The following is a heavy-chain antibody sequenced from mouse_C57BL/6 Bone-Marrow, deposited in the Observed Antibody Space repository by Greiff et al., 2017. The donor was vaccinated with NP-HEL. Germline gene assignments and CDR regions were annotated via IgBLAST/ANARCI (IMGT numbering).Heavy chain of an antibody. CDR2: FYPGSGST. D-gene: IGHD2-10*02. V-gene: IGHV1-62-2*01. J-gene: IGHJ3*01. CDR3: ARYEGPSRFAY. CDR1: GYTFTEYT. Sequence: VQLQESGAELVKPGASVKLSCKASGYTFTEYTIHWVKQRPGQGLEWIGWFYPGSGSTKYNEKFKDKATLTADKSSSTAYMELSRLTAEDSAVYFCARYEGPSRFAYWGQGTLVTVSA.